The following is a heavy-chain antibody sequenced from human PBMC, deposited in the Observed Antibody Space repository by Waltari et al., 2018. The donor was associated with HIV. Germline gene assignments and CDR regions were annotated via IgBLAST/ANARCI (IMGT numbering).Heavy chain of an antibody. CDR1: GFTFTGST. J-gene: IGHJ4*02. D-gene: IGHD6-19*01. CDR2: IRTKANSYAT. CDR3: TRLVAAVAGTGY. Sequence: EVHLVESGGGFVQPGVHLKLSFGASGFTFTGSTMHWVRQASGKGLEWVGRIRTKANSYATAYAASVKGRFIISRDDSKNTAYLQMNNLKTEDTAVYYCTRLVAAVAGTGYWGQGTLVTVSS. V-gene: IGHV3-73*01.